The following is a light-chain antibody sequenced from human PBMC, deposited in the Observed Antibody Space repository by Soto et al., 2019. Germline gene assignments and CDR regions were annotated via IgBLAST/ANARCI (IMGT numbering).Light chain of an antibody. CDR3: QQFNSYPIT. Sequence: AVQLTQSPSSLSASVGDSVTITCRASQGVSRDLAWYQQKPGQPPKLLIYDASNLESGVPSSFSGSGSGTDFTLTITSLQPEDFATYYCQQFNSYPITFGQGTRLEIK. CDR2: DAS. V-gene: IGKV1-13*02. CDR1: QGVSRD. J-gene: IGKJ5*01.